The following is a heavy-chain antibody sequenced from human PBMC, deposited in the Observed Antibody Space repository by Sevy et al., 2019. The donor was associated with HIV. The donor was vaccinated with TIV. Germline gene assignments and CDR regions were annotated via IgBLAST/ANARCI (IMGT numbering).Heavy chain of an antibody. CDR1: GFIFSNYP. D-gene: IGHD2-2*01. J-gene: IGHJ6*02. V-gene: IGHV3-23*01. Sequence: GGSLRLSCAASGFIFSNYPMSWVRHSPGKGLEWVSDISAGGTTTYYADSVEGRFTISRDNSKNTESLQMNSLGAEDTAIYSCAKRNCSTITCYDDDFWNPYYFYGLDVWGQGISVTVSS. CDR3: AKRNCSTITCYDDDFWNPYYFYGLDV. CDR2: ISAGGTTT.